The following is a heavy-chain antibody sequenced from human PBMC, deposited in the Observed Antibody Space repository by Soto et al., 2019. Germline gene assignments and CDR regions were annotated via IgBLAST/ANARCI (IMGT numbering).Heavy chain of an antibody. CDR3: ARDTGSFFDY. Sequence: PSETLSLTCVVSGGPVSGDDLYWSWIRHLPGKGLEWIANVYHTGTTYYNPSLKSRVSMSVDTSQNQFSLILASVTAADTAVYYCARDTGSFFDYWGQGTLVTVSS. J-gene: IGHJ4*02. V-gene: IGHV4-31*02. D-gene: IGHD1-26*01. CDR2: VYHTGTT. CDR1: GGPVSGDDLY.